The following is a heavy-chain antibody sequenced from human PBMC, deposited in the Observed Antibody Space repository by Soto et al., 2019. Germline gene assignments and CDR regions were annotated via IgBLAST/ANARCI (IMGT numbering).Heavy chain of an antibody. Sequence: PGGSLRLSCAASGFTFSTYTMNWVRQAPGKGLEWVSSISSSSDYIYYADSVKGRFTISRDNAKNSLYLQMNSLRAEDTAVYYCARVQRGKYSSLQTSSVVYYYYGMDVWGQGTTVTASS. CDR1: GFTFSTYT. D-gene: IGHD6-6*01. J-gene: IGHJ6*02. V-gene: IGHV3-21*01. CDR3: ARVQRGKYSSLQTSSVVYYYYGMDV. CDR2: ISSSSDYI.